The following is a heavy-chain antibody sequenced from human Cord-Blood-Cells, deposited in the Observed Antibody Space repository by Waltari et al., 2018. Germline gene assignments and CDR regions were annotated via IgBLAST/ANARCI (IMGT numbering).Heavy chain of an antibody. CDR1: GYTFTSYD. V-gene: IGHV1-8*01. D-gene: IGHD3-9*01. J-gene: IGHJ5*02. CDR3: ARAPDILTGYNNWFDP. CDR2: TNPISGNT. Sequence: QVQLVQSGAEVKKPGASVKVSCKASGYTFTSYDINWVRQATGQGLEWMGGTNPISGNTGYAQKCQGRVTMTRNTSRSTAYMELSSLRSEDTAVYYCARAPDILTGYNNWFDPWGQGTLVTVSS.